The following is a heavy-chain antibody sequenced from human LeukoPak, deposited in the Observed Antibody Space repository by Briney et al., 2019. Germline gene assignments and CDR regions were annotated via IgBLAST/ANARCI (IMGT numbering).Heavy chain of an antibody. CDR3: AKVPPINGYDPYYYYGMDV. V-gene: IGHV3-23*01. Sequence: GGSLRLSCAASGFTFSSYAMSWVRQAPGKGLEWVSAISGSGGSTYYADSVKGRFTISRDNPKNTLYLQMNSLRAEDTAVYYCAKVPPINGYDPYYYYGMDVWGKGTTVTVSS. J-gene: IGHJ6*04. D-gene: IGHD5-12*01. CDR2: ISGSGGST. CDR1: GFTFSSYA.